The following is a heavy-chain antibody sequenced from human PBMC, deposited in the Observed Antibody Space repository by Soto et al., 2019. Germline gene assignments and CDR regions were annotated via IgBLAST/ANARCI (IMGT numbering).Heavy chain of an antibody. CDR2: ISGSGDNR. CDR3: ALYCSGVSCSGH. Sequence: EVQLLESGGGLVQPGGSLRLSCAASGFTFRSYSMTWVSQAPGKGLEWVSAISGSGDNRYYADSVRGRFTISRDNSKNTVYLRMNSLRAEDTAVYYCALYCSGVSCSGHWGQGTLVTVSS. V-gene: IGHV3-23*01. J-gene: IGHJ4*02. CDR1: GFTFRSYS. D-gene: IGHD2-15*01.